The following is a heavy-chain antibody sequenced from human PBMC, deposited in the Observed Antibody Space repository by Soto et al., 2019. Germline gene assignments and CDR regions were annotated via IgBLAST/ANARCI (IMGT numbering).Heavy chain of an antibody. CDR3: ARFRHSLENWGLDY. D-gene: IGHD7-27*01. J-gene: IGHJ4*02. V-gene: IGHV5-51*01. CDR1: GYSFTSYW. Sequence: PGESLKISCKGSGYSFTSYWIGWVRQMPGKGLEWMGLIYPGDSDTRYSPSFQGQVTISADKSTSTAYLQWSSLKASDTAMYYCARFRHSLENWGLDYWAQGTLVTVSS. CDR2: IYPGDSDT.